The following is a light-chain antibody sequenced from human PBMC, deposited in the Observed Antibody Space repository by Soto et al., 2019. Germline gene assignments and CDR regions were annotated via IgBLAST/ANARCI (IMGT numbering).Light chain of an antibody. CDR1: SSNIGSNY. Sequence: QSVLTQPPSASGTPGQRVTISCSGSSSNIGSNYVYWYQRLPGTAPKLLIYSSDQRPSGVPDRFSGSKSGTSASLAISGLQSEDEADYYCAAWDDGLAGWVFGGGTKLTVL. CDR3: AAWDDGLAGWV. CDR2: SSD. J-gene: IGLJ3*02. V-gene: IGLV1-47*02.